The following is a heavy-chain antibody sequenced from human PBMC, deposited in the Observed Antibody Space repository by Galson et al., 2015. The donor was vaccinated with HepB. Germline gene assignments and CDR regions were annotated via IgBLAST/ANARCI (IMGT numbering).Heavy chain of an antibody. CDR1: GYSFNNYA. CDR3: ARDLAAETTDAFDV. J-gene: IGHJ3*01. D-gene: IGHD6-13*01. Sequence: SCKASGYSFNNYAITWVRQAPGQGLQWMGWISGYNGRAMYAQEFQGRVTLTIDTSTTTASMEVNRLTSDDTATYYCARDLAAETTDAFDVWGQGTMVTVSS. V-gene: IGHV1-18*01. CDR2: ISGYNGRA.